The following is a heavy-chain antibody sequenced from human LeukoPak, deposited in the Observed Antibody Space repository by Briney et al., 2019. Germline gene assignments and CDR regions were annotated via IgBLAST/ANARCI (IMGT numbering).Heavy chain of an antibody. Sequence: PGGSLRLSCAASGFTFSSYGMHWVRQAPGKGLERVAVIWYDGSNKYYADSVKGRFTISRDNSKNTLYLQMNSLRAEDTAVYYCAKEAGDYVFYYYYYMDVWGKGTTVTVSS. J-gene: IGHJ6*03. V-gene: IGHV3-33*06. CDR2: IWYDGSNK. CDR1: GFTFSSYG. CDR3: AKEAGDYVFYYYYYMDV. D-gene: IGHD4-17*01.